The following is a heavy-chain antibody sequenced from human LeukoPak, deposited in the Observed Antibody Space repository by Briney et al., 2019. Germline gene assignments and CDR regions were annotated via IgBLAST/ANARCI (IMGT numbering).Heavy chain of an antibody. CDR1: GGSISSSSYY. CDR2: IYYSGST. V-gene: IGHV4-39*01. J-gene: IGHJ4*02. D-gene: IGHD5-18*01. Sequence: SETLSLTCTVSGGSISSSSYYWGWIRQPPGKGLERIGSIYYSGSTYYNPSLKSRVTISVDTSKNQFSLKLSSVTAADTAVYYCARPVSSGDTDSDYWGQGTLVTVSS. CDR3: ARPVSSGDTDSDY.